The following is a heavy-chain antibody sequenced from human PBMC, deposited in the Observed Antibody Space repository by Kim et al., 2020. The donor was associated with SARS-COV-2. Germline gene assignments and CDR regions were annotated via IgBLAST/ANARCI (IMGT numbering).Heavy chain of an antibody. V-gene: IGHV4-39*01. D-gene: IGHD6-19*01. CDR3: ASGDSSGSPIVDY. J-gene: IGHJ4*02. CDR1: GGSISSSSYY. Sequence: SETLSLTCTVSGGSISSSSYYWGWIRQPPGKGLEWIGSIYYSGSTYYNPSLKSRVTISVDTSKNQFYLKLSSVTAADTAVYYCASGDSSGSPIVDYWGQGTLVTVSS. CDR2: IYYSGST.